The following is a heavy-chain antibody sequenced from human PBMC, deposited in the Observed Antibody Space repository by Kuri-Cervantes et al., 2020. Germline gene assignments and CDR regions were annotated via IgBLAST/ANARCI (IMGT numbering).Heavy chain of an antibody. V-gene: IGHV3-21*01. J-gene: IGHJ4*02. CDR2: ISSSSSYI. Sequence: GESLKISCAASGFTFSSYSMNWVRQAPGKGLEWVSSISSSSSYIYHADSVKGRFTISRDNSKNTLYLQMNSLRAEDTAVYYCARVSAAADDFDYWGQGTLVTVSS. CDR1: GFTFSSYS. CDR3: ARVSAAADDFDY. D-gene: IGHD6-13*01.